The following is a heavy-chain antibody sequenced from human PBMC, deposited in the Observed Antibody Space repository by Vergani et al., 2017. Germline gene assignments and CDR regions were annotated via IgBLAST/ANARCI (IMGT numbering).Heavy chain of an antibody. V-gene: IGHV3-30-3*01. Sequence: VQLVESGGGLVKPGGSLRLSCAASGFTFSSYAMHWVRQAPGKGLEWVAVISYDGSNKYYADSVKGRFTISRDNSKNTLYLQMNSLRAEDTAVYYCARDGYDFWSGYYESNWFDPWGQGTLVTVSS. CDR2: ISYDGSNK. J-gene: IGHJ5*02. CDR1: GFTFSSYA. D-gene: IGHD3-3*01. CDR3: ARDGYDFWSGYYESNWFDP.